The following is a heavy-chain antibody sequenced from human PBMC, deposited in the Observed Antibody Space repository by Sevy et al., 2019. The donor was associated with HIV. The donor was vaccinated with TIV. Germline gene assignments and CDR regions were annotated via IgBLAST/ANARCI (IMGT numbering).Heavy chain of an antibody. V-gene: IGHV4-59*01. CDR3: ARGGTRLFAP. CDR2: INYSRST. J-gene: IGHJ5*02. CDR1: GGTGGSISDYY. D-gene: IGHD2-15*01. Sequence: SETLSLTCSVSGGTGGSISDYYWSWIRQPPGKGLEWIGYINYSRSTKFNPSLKSRVTISVDTSKNQFSLKLTSVTAADTAVYYCARGGTRLFAPWGQGTLVTVSS.